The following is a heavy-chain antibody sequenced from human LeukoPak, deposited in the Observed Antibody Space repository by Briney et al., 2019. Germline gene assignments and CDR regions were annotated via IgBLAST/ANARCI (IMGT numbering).Heavy chain of an antibody. Sequence: GGSLRLSCAASGFTFSSYSMNWVRQAPGKGLESVSSISSSSSYIYYADSVKGRFTISRDNAKNSLYLQMTSLTAEDTAVYYCARDPGPLWFGELLYVYYGMDVWGQGTTGTVSS. D-gene: IGHD3-10*01. CDR3: ARDPGPLWFGELLYVYYGMDV. CDR2: ISSSSSYI. CDR1: GFTFSSYS. J-gene: IGHJ6*02. V-gene: IGHV3-21*01.